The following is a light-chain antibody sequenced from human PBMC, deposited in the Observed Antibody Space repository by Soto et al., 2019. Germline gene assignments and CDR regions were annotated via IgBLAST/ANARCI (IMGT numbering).Light chain of an antibody. Sequence: QSALTQPASVSGSPGQSITISCTGTSSDVGGYDYVSWYQQHPGTAPKLLIYEVTHRPAGVSDRFSGSKSGNTASLTISGLQAEDEADYCCSAYRAHDIAVFGGGTKLTVL. CDR2: EVT. CDR3: SAYRAHDIAV. CDR1: SSDVGGYDY. J-gene: IGLJ2*01. V-gene: IGLV2-14*03.